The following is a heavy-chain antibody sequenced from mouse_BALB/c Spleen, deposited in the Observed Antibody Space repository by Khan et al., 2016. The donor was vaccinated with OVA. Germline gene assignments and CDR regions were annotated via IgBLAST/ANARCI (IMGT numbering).Heavy chain of an antibody. CDR1: GYSFTSYY. CDR3: ARHGYVAWFAY. V-gene: IGHV1-31*01. CDR2: IDPFNGDT. D-gene: IGHD2-2*01. Sequence: VRLQQSGPELMKPGTSVKISCKASGYSFTSYYIHWVKQSHGQSLEWIGYIDPFNGDTTYNQKFKGKATLTVDKSSSTAYMHLSSLTSEDSAVYYCARHGYVAWFAYWGQGTLVTVSA. J-gene: IGHJ3*01.